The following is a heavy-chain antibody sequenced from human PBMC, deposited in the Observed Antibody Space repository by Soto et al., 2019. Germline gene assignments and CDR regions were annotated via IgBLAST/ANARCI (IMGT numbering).Heavy chain of an antibody. Sequence: SLRLSCAASGFTFSSYWMHWVRQAPGKGLVWVSRINSDGSSTSYADSVKGRFTISRDNAKNTLYLQMNSLRAEDTAVYYCARAYGDYDAFDYWGQGTLVTVSS. CDR1: GFTFSSYW. CDR3: ARAYGDYDAFDY. V-gene: IGHV3-74*01. D-gene: IGHD4-17*01. J-gene: IGHJ4*02. CDR2: INSDGSST.